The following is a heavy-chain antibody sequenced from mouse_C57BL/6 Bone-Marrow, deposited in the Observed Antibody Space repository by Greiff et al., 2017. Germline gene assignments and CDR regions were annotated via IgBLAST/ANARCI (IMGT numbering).Heavy chain of an antibody. CDR2: IYPGSGST. CDR3: ARDIYSNFDV. Sequence: QVQLKQPGAELVKPGASVKMSCKASGYTFTSYWITWVKQRPGQGLEWIGDIYPGSGSTNYNEKFKSKATLTVDTSSSTAYMQLSSLTSEDSAVYDSARDIYSNFDVWGTGTTVTVSS. J-gene: IGHJ1*03. V-gene: IGHV1-55*01. CDR1: GYTFTSYW.